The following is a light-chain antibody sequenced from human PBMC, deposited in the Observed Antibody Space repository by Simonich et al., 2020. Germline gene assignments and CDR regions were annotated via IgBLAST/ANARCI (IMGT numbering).Light chain of an antibody. Sequence: EIVLTQSPATPSLSPGERATLSCRASQSVSSYLAWYQQKPGQAPRFLIYDASNRATGIPARFSGSGSGTDFTLTISSLEPEDFAVYYCQQRSNWITFGQGTRLEIK. V-gene: IGKV3-11*01. CDR2: DAS. CDR3: QQRSNWIT. CDR1: QSVSSY. J-gene: IGKJ5*01.